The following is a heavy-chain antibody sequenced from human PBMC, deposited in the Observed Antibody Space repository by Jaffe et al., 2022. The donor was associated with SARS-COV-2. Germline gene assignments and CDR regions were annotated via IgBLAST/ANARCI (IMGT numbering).Heavy chain of an antibody. J-gene: IGHJ5*02. Sequence: QVQLQESGPGLVKPSETLSLTCLVSGDSISSYYWSWIRQPPGKGLEWIGYIYSSGNTNYNPSLKSRLTISVDTSKNQFSLKLSSVTAADTAVYYCARGRGWGPSDVLDPWGQGTLVTVSS. D-gene: IGHD7-27*01. CDR3: ARGRGWGPSDVLDP. V-gene: IGHV4-59*01. CDR2: IYSSGNT. CDR1: GDSISSYY.